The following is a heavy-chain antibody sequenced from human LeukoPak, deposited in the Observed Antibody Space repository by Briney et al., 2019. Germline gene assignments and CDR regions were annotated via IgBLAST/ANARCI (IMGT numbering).Heavy chain of an antibody. D-gene: IGHD6-13*01. J-gene: IGHJ4*02. CDR1: GGSISSSSYY. V-gene: IGHV4-39*07. Sequence: PSETLSLTCTVSGGSISSSSYYWGWIRQPPGKGLEWIGSIYYSGSTYYNPSLKSRVTISVDTSKNQFSLKLSSVTAADTAVYYCARSRADIAAAGPASEIDYWGQGTLVTVSS. CDR2: IYYSGST. CDR3: ARSRADIAAAGPASEIDY.